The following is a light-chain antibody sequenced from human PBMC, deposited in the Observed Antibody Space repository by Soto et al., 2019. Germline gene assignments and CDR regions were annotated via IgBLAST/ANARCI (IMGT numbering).Light chain of an antibody. CDR3: SAYTTSTIVI. Sequence: QSALTQPASVSGSPGQSITISCTGTSSDVGGYQFVSWYQQYPVIATKLMIYEVSTRPAGVSNRFSGSKSGHTYSLTVSELQAEDEAYYYCSAYTTSTIVIFGGGTKLTVL. J-gene: IGLJ2*01. V-gene: IGLV2-14*01. CDR2: EVS. CDR1: SSDVGGYQF.